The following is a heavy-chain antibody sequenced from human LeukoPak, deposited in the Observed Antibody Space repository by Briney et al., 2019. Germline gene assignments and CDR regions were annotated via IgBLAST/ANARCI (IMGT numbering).Heavy chain of an antibody. CDR1: GFTFSSYD. J-gene: IGHJ4*02. CDR2: IRYDGSNK. V-gene: IGHV3-30*02. CDR3: AKGEEGITIFGVVTSIDY. D-gene: IGHD3-3*01. Sequence: GGPLRLSCAASGFTFSSYDMHWVRQAPGKGLEWVAFIRYDGSNKYYADSVKGRFTISRDNSKNTLYLQMNSLRAEDTAVYYCAKGEEGITIFGVVTSIDYWGQGTLVTVSS.